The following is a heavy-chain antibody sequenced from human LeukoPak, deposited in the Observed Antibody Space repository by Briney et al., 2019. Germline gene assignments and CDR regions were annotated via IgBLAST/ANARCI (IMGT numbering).Heavy chain of an antibody. J-gene: IGHJ4*02. CDR1: GFRLSNHW. V-gene: IGHV3-74*01. D-gene: IGHD2-15*01. CDR2: INHDGSIT. Sequence: GGSLRLSCAASGFRLSNHWMHWVRQAPGTGLVWVSRINHDGSITDYADSLKGRFTISRDNAKNSLYLQMNSLRDEDTAVYYCARELNDIVVVVAANTILDYWGQGTLVTVSS. CDR3: ARELNDIVVVVAANTILDY.